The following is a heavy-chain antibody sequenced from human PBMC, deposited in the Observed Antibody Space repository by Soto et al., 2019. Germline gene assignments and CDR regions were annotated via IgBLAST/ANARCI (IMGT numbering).Heavy chain of an antibody. J-gene: IGHJ6*02. CDR2: INPNSGGT. D-gene: IGHD4-17*01. CDR1: GYTFTGYY. CDR3: ARDQMTTVRNYYYYGMDV. V-gene: IGHV1-2*04. Sequence: EASVKVSCKASGYTFTGYYMHWVRQAPGQGLEWMGWINPNSGGTNYAQKFQGWVTMTRDTSISTAYMELSRLRSDDTAVYYCARDQMTTVRNYYYYGMDVWGQGTTVTVSS.